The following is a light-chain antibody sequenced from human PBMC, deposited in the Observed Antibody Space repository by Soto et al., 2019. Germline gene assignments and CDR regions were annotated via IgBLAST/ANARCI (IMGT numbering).Light chain of an antibody. CDR3: SSYTSSSTLV. Sequence: QSVLTQPASVSGSPGQSITNSCTGTSSDVGGYNYVSWYQHHPGKAPKLMIYDVSDRPSGVSNRFSGSKSGNTASLTISGLQAEDEADYYCSSYTSSSTLVFGAGTKLTVL. CDR2: DVS. CDR1: SSDVGGYNY. J-gene: IGLJ1*01. V-gene: IGLV2-14*03.